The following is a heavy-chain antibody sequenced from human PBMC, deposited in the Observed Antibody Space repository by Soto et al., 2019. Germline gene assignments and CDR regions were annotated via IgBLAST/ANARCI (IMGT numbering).Heavy chain of an antibody. CDR3: ARRCDRTIGYFDY. CDR1: GYTFTGYY. D-gene: IGHD3-22*01. V-gene: IGHV1-2*02. CDR2: INPNSGYT. Sequence: QVQLVQSGAEVKKPGASVKVSCKTSGYTFTGYYMHWVRQAPGQGLEWMGWINPNSGYTNYAQKFQGRVTMTRETSITTAHMEVSRLRSDDTAVYYCARRCDRTIGYFDYWGQGALVTVSS. J-gene: IGHJ4*02.